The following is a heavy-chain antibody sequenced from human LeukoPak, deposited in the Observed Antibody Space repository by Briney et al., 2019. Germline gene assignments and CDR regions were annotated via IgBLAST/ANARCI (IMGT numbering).Heavy chain of an antibody. J-gene: IGHJ4*02. D-gene: IGHD3-22*01. CDR2: ILNDGNNK. CDR3: AKDLDSSGFSY. Sequence: GGSLRLSCAASGLTFSSYGMHWVRQAPGRGLEWVGVILNDGNNKYYADSVKDRFTISRDNSKNTLYLQMNSLRAEDTAVYYCAKDLDSSGFSYWGQGTLVTVSS. V-gene: IGHV3-30*18. CDR1: GLTFSSYG.